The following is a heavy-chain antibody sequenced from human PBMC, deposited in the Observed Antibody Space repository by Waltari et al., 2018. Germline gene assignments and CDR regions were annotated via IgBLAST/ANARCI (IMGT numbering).Heavy chain of an antibody. CDR2: IYFSGST. CDR3: ARRGTVSETGAFDM. J-gene: IGHJ3*02. D-gene: IGHD3-16*01. V-gene: IGHV4-39*01. CDR1: GGSISRSNEY. Sequence: QLQLQESGPGLVKPSETLSLTCTVSGGSISRSNEYWGWIRQPPGKGLEWIGNIYFSGSTDYNPSLLSRVTISIDTSKNQFFLRLTSVTAVDTALYYCARRGTVSETGAFDMWGQGTVVTVSS.